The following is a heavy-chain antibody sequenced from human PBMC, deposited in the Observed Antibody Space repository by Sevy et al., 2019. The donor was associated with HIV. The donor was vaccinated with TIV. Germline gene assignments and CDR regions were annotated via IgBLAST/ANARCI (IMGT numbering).Heavy chain of an antibody. CDR3: ARHVVPAAMNYYYYYMDV. J-gene: IGHJ6*03. D-gene: IGHD2-2*01. CDR1: GYSFTSYW. V-gene: IGHV5-51*01. Sequence: GESLKISCKGSGYSFTSYWIGWVRQMPGKGLEWMGIIYPGDSDTRYRPSFQGQVTISADKSISTAYLQWSSLKASDTAMYYCARHVVPAAMNYYYYYMDVWGKGTTVTVSS. CDR2: IYPGDSDT.